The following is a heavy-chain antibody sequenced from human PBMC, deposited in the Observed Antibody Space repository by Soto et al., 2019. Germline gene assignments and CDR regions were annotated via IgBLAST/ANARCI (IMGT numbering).Heavy chain of an antibody. J-gene: IGHJ6*02. CDR3: ARDLQRPITMVRGGPYYGMDV. Sequence: QVQLVESGGGVVQPGRSLRLSCAASGFTFSSYAMHWVRQAPGKGLEWVAVISYDGSNKYYADSVKGRFTISRDNSKNTLYLQMNSLRAEDTAVYYCARDLQRPITMVRGGPYYGMDVWGQGTTVTVSS. V-gene: IGHV3-30-3*01. CDR2: ISYDGSNK. D-gene: IGHD3-10*01. CDR1: GFTFSSYA.